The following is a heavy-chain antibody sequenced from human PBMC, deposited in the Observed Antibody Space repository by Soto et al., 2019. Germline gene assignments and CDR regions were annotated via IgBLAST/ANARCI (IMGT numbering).Heavy chain of an antibody. J-gene: IGHJ4*02. CDR3: AKDRDTYGPLYFFDY. D-gene: IGHD5-18*01. CDR1: GFTFSSYA. Sequence: PVGSLRLSCAASGFTFSSYAMNWVRQAPGKGLEWVSTISVSGASTYYADSVKGRFTISRDTSKNTLYLQMNSLRAEDTAVYYCAKDRDTYGPLYFFDYWGQGTLVTVSS. CDR2: ISVSGAST. V-gene: IGHV3-23*01.